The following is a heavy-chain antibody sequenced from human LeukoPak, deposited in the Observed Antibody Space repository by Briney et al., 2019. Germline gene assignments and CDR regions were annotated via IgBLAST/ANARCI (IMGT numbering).Heavy chain of an antibody. J-gene: IGHJ4*02. CDR1: LYTFTNYH. D-gene: IGHD6-6*01. V-gene: IGHV1-18*01. CDR2: ISAYNGNT. Sequence: ASVKVSRKSSLYTFTNYHISWVRQAPARGLAWMGWISAYNGNTNYAQKLQGRVTMTTDTSTSTAYMELRSLRSDDTAVYYCARETKYSSSDAFGYWGQGTLVTVSS. CDR3: ARETKYSSSDAFGY.